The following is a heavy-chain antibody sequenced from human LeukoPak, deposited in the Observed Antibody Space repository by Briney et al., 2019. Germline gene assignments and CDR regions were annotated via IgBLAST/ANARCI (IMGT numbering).Heavy chain of an antibody. CDR2: IFGSGGST. Sequence: GGSLRLSCAAPGFTFSSYAMYWVRQAPGKGLEWVSGIFGSGGSTHYADSVKGRFTISGDNSKNTVYLQMNSLRAEDTAVYYCAKTTTGYSSGRFPGWPVDYWGQGTLVTVSS. D-gene: IGHD6-19*01. V-gene: IGHV3-23*01. CDR3: AKTTTGYSSGRFPGWPVDY. CDR1: GFTFSSYA. J-gene: IGHJ4*02.